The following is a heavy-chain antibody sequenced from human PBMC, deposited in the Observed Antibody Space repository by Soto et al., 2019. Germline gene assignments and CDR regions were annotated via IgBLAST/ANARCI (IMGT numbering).Heavy chain of an antibody. CDR2: IYPGDSDT. Sequence: GESLKISCKGSGYSFTSYWIGWVRQMPGKGLEWMGIIYPGDSDTRYSPSFQGQVTISADKSISTAYLQWSSLKASDTAMYYCARRGGGGSYYKDQVGAFDIWGQGTMVTVSS. CDR1: GYSFTSYW. D-gene: IGHD3-10*01. V-gene: IGHV5-51*01. J-gene: IGHJ3*02. CDR3: ARRGGGGSYYKDQVGAFDI.